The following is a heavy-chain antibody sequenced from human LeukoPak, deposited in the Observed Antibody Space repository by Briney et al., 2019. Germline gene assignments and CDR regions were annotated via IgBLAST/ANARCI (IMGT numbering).Heavy chain of an antibody. CDR3: ARVTGSGLTAY. V-gene: IGHV3-21*01. CDR1: GFTFGTYS. J-gene: IGHJ4*02. Sequence: GGSLRLSCAASGFTFGTYSMNWVRQAPGKGLEWVSSISGSSGYIYYADSVKGRFTTSRDNAKNSLYLQMNSLRAEDTAVYYCARVTGSGLTAYWGQGTLVTVS. D-gene: IGHD2-21*02. CDR2: ISGSSGYI.